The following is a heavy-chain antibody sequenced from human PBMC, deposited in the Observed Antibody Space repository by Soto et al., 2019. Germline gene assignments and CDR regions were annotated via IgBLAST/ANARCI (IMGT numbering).Heavy chain of an antibody. CDR2: ISSSSSYI. Sequence: GGSLRLSCAASGFTFSSYSMNWVRQAPGKGLEWVSSISSSSSYIYYADSVKGRFTISRDNAKNSLYLQMNSLRAEDTAVYFCAREPYYYNSRVRSDYWGQRTLVTVSS. J-gene: IGHJ4*02. CDR1: GFTFSSYS. V-gene: IGHV3-21*01. D-gene: IGHD3-22*01. CDR3: AREPYYYNSRVRSDY.